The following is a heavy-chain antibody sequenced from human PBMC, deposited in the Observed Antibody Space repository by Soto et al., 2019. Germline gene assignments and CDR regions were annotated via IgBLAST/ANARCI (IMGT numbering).Heavy chain of an antibody. CDR1: GYTFTSYD. CDR2: MNPNSGNT. V-gene: IGHV1-8*01. D-gene: IGHD2-15*01. J-gene: IGHJ4*02. CDR3: AREKYGGYFDY. Sequence: KASGYTFTSYDINWVRQATGQGLEWMGWMNPNSGNTVYAQKFQGRVTMTRNTSISTAYMELSSLRSEDTAVYYWAREKYGGYFDYWGQGTMGTVSS.